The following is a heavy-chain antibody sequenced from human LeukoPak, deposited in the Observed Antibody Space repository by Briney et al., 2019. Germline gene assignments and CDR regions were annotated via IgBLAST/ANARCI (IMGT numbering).Heavy chain of an antibody. J-gene: IGHJ6*03. CDR1: GYTFTGYY. CDR2: INPNSGGT. V-gene: IGHV1-2*02. Sequence: ASVKVSCKASGYTFTGYYMHWVRQAPGQGLEWMGWINPNSGGTNYAQKFQGRVTMTRDTSISTAYMELSRLRSDDTAVYYCARKAPGGYYYYMDVWGKGTTVTVSS. D-gene: IGHD1-1*01. CDR3: ARKAPGGYYYYMDV.